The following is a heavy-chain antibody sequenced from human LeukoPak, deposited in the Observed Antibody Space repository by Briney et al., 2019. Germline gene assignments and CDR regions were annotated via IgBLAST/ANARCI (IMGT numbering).Heavy chain of an antibody. J-gene: IGHJ6*02. CDR3: ARGRSRYCSSTSCLRGMDV. Sequence: PGGSLRLSCAASGFTFSSYWMSWVRQAPGKGLEWVANIKQDGSEKYYVDSVKGRFTISRDNAKNSLYLQMNSLRAEDTAVYYCARGRSRYCSSTSCLRGMDVWGQGTTVTVSS. CDR2: IKQDGSEK. V-gene: IGHV3-7*01. D-gene: IGHD2-2*01. CDR1: GFTFSSYW.